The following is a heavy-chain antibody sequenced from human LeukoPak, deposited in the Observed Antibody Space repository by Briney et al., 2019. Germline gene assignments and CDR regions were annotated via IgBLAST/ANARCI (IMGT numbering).Heavy chain of an antibody. CDR1: GFIFRDYV. Sequence: GGSLRLSCTASGFIFRDYVMSWVRQAPGKGLEWVSVIYSGGSTYYADSVKGRFTISRDNSKNTLYLQMNSLRAEDTAVYYCASPLVGIPHAFDIWGQGTMVTVSS. J-gene: IGHJ3*02. CDR3: ASPLVGIPHAFDI. D-gene: IGHD2-21*01. CDR2: IYSGGST. V-gene: IGHV3-53*01.